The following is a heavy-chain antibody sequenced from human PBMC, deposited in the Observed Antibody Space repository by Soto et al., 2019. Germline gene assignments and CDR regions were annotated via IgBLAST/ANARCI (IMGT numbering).Heavy chain of an antibody. J-gene: IGHJ5*02. Sequence: GASVKVSCKASGYTFTSYGISWVRQAPGQGLEWMGWISAYNGNTNYAQKLQGRVTMTTDTSTSTAYMELRSLRSDDTAVYYCARDGPPIYYYGSGSYGGFDPWGQGTLVTVSS. CDR1: GYTFTSYG. V-gene: IGHV1-18*04. CDR2: ISAYNGNT. CDR3: ARDGPPIYYYGSGSYGGFDP. D-gene: IGHD3-10*01.